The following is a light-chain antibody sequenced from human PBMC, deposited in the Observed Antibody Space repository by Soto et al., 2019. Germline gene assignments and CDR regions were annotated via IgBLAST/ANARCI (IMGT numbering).Light chain of an antibody. CDR2: EVT. CDR3: NSYTTSSTYV. V-gene: IGLV2-14*02. CDR1: SSDIGSFNL. Sequence: QSALTQPASLSGSPGQSITISCTGTSSDIGSFNLVSWYQQFPGEAPKLMIFEVTKRPSGVSNRFSGSKSGNTASLTISGLQAEDEADYFCNSYTTSSTYVFGSGTKLTVL. J-gene: IGLJ1*01.